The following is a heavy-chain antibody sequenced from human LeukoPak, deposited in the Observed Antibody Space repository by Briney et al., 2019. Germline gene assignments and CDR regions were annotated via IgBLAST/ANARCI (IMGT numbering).Heavy chain of an antibody. CDR2: IRQDGGQT. V-gene: IGHV3-7*01. J-gene: IGHJ4*02. CDR1: ELTFSGYW. Sequence: GGSLRLSCAASELTFSGYWMNWVRQAPGKGLQWVGNIRQDGGQTHYSDSVKGRFTISRDNAKRSLYPQMNSLRPEDTAVYYCARDGHSSGSFDYWGQGTLVTVSS. D-gene: IGHD3-10*01. CDR3: ARDGHSSGSFDY.